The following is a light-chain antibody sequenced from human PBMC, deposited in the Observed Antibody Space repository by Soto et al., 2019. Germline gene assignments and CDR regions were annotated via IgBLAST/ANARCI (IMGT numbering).Light chain of an antibody. CDR3: QQRSNWPIT. CDR2: DAS. J-gene: IGKJ5*01. Sequence: EIVLTQSPATLSLSPGERGTLCCRASQSFNTYLAWYQQKPGQAPRLLIYDASNRATDIPARFRGSGSGTDFTLTISSLEPEDSAVYYCQQRSNWPITFGQGTRLEIK. CDR1: QSFNTY. V-gene: IGKV3-11*01.